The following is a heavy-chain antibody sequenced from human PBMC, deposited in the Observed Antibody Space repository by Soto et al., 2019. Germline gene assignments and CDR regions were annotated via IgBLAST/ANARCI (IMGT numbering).Heavy chain of an antibody. J-gene: IGHJ4*02. CDR3: AKDWGIAVDYFDY. Sequence: QVQLVESGGGVVQPGRSLRLSCAASGFTFSSYGMHWVRQAPGKGLEWVAVISYDGSNKYYADSVKGRFTISRDNSKNTLYLQMNSLRAEDTAVYYCAKDWGIAVDYFDYWGQGTLVTVSS. CDR1: GFTFSSYG. D-gene: IGHD6-19*01. V-gene: IGHV3-30*18. CDR2: ISYDGSNK.